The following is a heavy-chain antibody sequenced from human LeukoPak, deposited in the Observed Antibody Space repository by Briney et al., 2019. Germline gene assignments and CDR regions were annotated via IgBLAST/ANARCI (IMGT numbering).Heavy chain of an antibody. CDR2: IYTSGST. Sequence: PSETLSLTCTVSGGSISSGSYYWNWIRQPAGKGLEWIGHIYTSGSTKYNPSLKSRVTISADTSKNQFSLKLSSVTAADTAVYYCARDFVIAATTEYFQYWGQGTLVTVSS. D-gene: IGHD6-13*01. V-gene: IGHV4-61*09. J-gene: IGHJ1*01. CDR3: ARDFVIAATTEYFQY. CDR1: GGSISSGSYY.